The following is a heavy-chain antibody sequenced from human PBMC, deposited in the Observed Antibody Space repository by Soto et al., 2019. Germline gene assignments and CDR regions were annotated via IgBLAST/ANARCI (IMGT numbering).Heavy chain of an antibody. CDR3: ARGGGYYGAGSYPPDWYFDL. V-gene: IGHV3-11*01. CDR1: GFTFSDYF. D-gene: IGHD3-10*01. CDR2: ISSSGSAI. Sequence: QVQLVESGGGLVKPGGSLRLSCAASGFTFSDYFMTWIRQAPGKGLEWVSYISSSGSAIYYADSVKGRFTISRDNAANSLFLQMTSLGAEDTAVYSGARGGGYYGAGSYPPDWYFDLWGRGTLVTVSS. J-gene: IGHJ2*01.